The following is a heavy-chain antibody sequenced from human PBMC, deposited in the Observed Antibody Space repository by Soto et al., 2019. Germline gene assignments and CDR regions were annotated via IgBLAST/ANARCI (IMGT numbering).Heavy chain of an antibody. D-gene: IGHD6-13*01. CDR2: ISSTSSFI. V-gene: IGHV3-21*01. CDR3: ARDTAQQEFYVDY. CDR1: GFTFSSYS. Sequence: EVQLVESGGGLVKPGGSLRLSCAASGFTFSSYSMNWVRQAPGKGLEWVSSISSTSSFIYYADSVKGRFTISRDNAKNSLYLQKNSLRAEDTAVYYCARDTAQQEFYVDYWCQGTLVTVSS. J-gene: IGHJ4*02.